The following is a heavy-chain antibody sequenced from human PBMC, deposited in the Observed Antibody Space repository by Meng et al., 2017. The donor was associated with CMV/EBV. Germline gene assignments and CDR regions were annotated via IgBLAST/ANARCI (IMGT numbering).Heavy chain of an antibody. J-gene: IGHJ1*01. CDR1: GFTFSSYA. CDR2: ISYDGSNK. D-gene: IGHD1-1*01. V-gene: IGHV3-30-3*01. Sequence: VRVLEAGGGVVQPGSSLRLSCAASGFTFSSYAMHWVRQAPGRGLEWVAVISYDGSNKYYADSVKGRFTISRDNSKNTLYLQMNSLRAEDTAVYYCASPERVLGYFQHWGQGTLVTVSS. CDR3: ASPERVLGYFQH.